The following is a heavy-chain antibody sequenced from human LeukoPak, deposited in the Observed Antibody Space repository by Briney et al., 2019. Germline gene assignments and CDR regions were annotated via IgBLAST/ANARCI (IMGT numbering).Heavy chain of an antibody. CDR3: ARRGQAGYLY. J-gene: IGHJ4*02. CDR2: INHSGST. Sequence: KPSETLSLTCAVYGGSFSDYYWSWIRQPPGKGLEWIGEINHSGSTNYNPSLKSRVTISVDTSKNQFSLNLYSVTAADTAVYYCARRGQAGYLYWGQRTLVTVSS. V-gene: IGHV4-34*01. D-gene: IGHD3-16*02. CDR1: GGSFSDYY.